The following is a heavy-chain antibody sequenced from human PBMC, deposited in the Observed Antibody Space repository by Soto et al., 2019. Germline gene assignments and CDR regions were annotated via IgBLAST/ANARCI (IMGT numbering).Heavy chain of an antibody. J-gene: IGHJ3*01. CDR1: GASITSVAYF. V-gene: IGHV4-31*03. Sequence: QVQLQESGPGLVKPSQTLSLTCTVSGASITSVAYFWTWIRQHPGEGLEWIGYIYNNGTTSYNPSLTSRVIISLDTSKNPFSLRLRSATAADTAVYYCARETLTWGQGTMVTVSS. CDR3: ARETLT. CDR2: IYNNGTT.